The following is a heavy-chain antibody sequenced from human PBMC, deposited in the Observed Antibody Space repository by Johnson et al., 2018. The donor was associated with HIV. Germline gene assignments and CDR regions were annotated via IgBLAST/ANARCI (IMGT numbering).Heavy chain of an antibody. CDR1: GFTYDDYA. CDR3: ASEAGPDIVGAADDAFDI. Sequence: VQLVESGGGLVQPGRSLRLSCAASGFTYDDYAMHWVRQAPGKGLEWVSGISWNSGSIGYADSVKGRFTISRDNAKNSLYLQMNSLRAEDTAVYYCASEAGPDIVGAADDAFDIWGQGTMVTVSS. D-gene: IGHD1-26*01. CDR2: ISWNSGSI. J-gene: IGHJ3*02. V-gene: IGHV3-9*01.